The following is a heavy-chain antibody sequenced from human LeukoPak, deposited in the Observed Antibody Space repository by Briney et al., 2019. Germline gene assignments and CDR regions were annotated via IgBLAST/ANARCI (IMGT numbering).Heavy chain of an antibody. CDR3: VKGGDIVVPNRGADY. CDR1: GFTLSSNA. D-gene: IGHD2-15*01. CDR2: ISGSGDST. Sequence: GGSLRLSCAASGFTLSSNAMNWVRQAPGKGLEWVSAISGSGDSTYYADSVKGRFTISRDNSKNTLYLQMNSLRAEDTAVYYCVKGGDIVVPNRGADYWGQGTLVTVSS. V-gene: IGHV3-23*01. J-gene: IGHJ4*02.